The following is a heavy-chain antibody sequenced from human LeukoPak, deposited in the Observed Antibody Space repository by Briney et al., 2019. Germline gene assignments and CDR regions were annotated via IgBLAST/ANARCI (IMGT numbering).Heavy chain of an antibody. CDR2: IYYTGNT. CDR1: GGSISSHY. D-gene: IGHD5-12*01. V-gene: IGHV4-59*11. J-gene: IGHJ4*02. CDR3: ARGPLGSGYTYFDY. Sequence: SETLSLTCTVSGGSISSHYWSWIRQPPGKGLEWIRYIYYTGNTNHNPSLKSQVTISVDTSKNQISLKLYSVTAADTAVYYCARGPLGSGYTYFDYWGQGTLVTVSS.